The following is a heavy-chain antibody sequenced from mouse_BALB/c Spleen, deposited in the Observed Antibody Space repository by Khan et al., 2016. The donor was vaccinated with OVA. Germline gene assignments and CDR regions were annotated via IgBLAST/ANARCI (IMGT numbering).Heavy chain of an antibody. D-gene: IGHD3-3*01. J-gene: IGHJ2*01. CDR3: ARRARTIN. V-gene: IGHV5-6-3*01. Sequence: EVELVESGGGLVQPGGSLKLSCAASGFTFSSYGMSWVRPTPDKRLELVATINSNGGSTYYPDSVKGRFTISRDNAKNTLYLQMSSLKSEDTAMYYCARRARTINWGKGTTLTVSS. CDR1: GFTFSSYG. CDR2: INSNGGST.